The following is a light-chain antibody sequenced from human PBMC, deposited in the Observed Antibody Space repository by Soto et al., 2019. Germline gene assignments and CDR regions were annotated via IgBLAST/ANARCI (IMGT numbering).Light chain of an antibody. V-gene: IGLV2-11*01. CDR2: DVS. J-gene: IGLJ2*01. CDR3: CSLAGGNIFRV. CDR1: SSDVGGYNY. Sequence: QSALTQPRSVSGSPGQSVTISCTGTSSDVGGYNYVSWYQHHPGKAPKFIIFDVSSRPSGVPDRLSGSKSGNTAYLTISGLQAEDEADYYCCSLAGGNIFRVFGGGTKLTVL.